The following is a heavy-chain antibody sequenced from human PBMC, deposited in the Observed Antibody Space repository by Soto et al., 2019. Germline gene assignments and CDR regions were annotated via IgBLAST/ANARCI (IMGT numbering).Heavy chain of an antibody. Sequence: ASVEVSCKVSGYTLTELSMHWVRRAPGKGLEWMGGFDPEDGETIYAQKFQGRVTMTEDTSTDTAYMELSSLRSEDTAVYYCATLSNDFWSGPNNWFDPWGQGTLVTVSS. V-gene: IGHV1-24*01. CDR2: FDPEDGET. CDR1: GYTLTELS. CDR3: ATLSNDFWSGPNNWFDP. J-gene: IGHJ5*02. D-gene: IGHD3-3*01.